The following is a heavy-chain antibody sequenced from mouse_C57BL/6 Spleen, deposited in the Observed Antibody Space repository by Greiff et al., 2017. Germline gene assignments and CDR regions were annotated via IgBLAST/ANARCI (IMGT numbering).Heavy chain of an antibody. CDR3: ARGDWDTTAFDY. D-gene: IGHD1-2*01. J-gene: IGHJ2*01. Sequence: QVQLQQPGAELVRPGSSVKLSCKASGYTFTSSWMGWVKQRPGQGLEWIGNIYPSDSETHYNQKFKDKATLPVDKSSSTAYMQLSSLTSEDSAVYYGARGDWDTTAFDYWGQGTTLTVSS. V-gene: IGHV1-61*01. CDR2: IYPSDSET. CDR1: GYTFTSSW.